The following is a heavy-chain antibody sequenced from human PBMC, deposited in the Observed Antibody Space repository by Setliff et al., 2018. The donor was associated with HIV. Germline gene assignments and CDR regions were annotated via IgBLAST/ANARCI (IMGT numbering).Heavy chain of an antibody. J-gene: IGHJ4*03. V-gene: IGHV4-4*02. CDR2: IDQSGTT. Sequence: SETLSLTCVVSGASIRSSAWWSWVRQSPGKRPEWIGEIDQSGTTNYNPSLKSRVTVSVDASKNLFSLKVKSVTAADTAVYYCVIRRNFDWLFKSGPFDHWGQGTMVTVSS. CDR3: VIRRNFDWLFKSGPFDH. D-gene: IGHD3-9*01. CDR1: GASIRSSAW.